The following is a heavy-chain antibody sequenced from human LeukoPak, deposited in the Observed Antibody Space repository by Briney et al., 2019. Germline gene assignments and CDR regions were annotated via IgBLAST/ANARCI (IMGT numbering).Heavy chain of an antibody. CDR1: GYRFTSYW. J-gene: IGHJ4*02. D-gene: IGHD3-10*01. Sequence: PGESLKISCKGSGYRFTSYWIGWVRQMPGKGLEWMGIIYPGDSDTRYSPSFQGQVTISADKSISTAYLQWSSLKASDTAMYYCARRIDTMVRGADYPNFDYWGQGTLVTVSS. CDR3: ARRIDTMVRGADYPNFDY. V-gene: IGHV5-51*01. CDR2: IYPGDSDT.